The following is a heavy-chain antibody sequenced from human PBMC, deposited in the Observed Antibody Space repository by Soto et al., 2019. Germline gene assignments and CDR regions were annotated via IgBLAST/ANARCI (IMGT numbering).Heavy chain of an antibody. D-gene: IGHD3-9*01. J-gene: IGHJ4*02. CDR2: ISYDGSNK. Sequence: VQLVESGGGLVKPGGSLRLSCAASGFTFSNAWMSWVRQAPGKGLEWVAVISYDGSNKYYADSVKGRFTISRDNSKNTLYLQMNSLRAEDTAVYYCARVTNGLLRYFDWLSIPFDYWGQGTLVTVSS. CDR1: GFTFSNAW. V-gene: IGHV3-30-3*01. CDR3: ARVTNGLLRYFDWLSIPFDY.